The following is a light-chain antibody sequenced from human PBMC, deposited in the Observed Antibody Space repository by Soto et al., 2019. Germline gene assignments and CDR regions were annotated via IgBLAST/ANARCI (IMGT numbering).Light chain of an antibody. CDR2: EVS. Sequence: QSALTQPASVSGSPGQSITISCTGTSSDVGAYNYVSWYQQPPGKAPKLMIFEVSDRPSGVSNRFSGSKSGNTASLTISVLHAEAEADYSCSSYTRSNTLVFGGGTKLTVL. CDR1: SSDVGAYNY. CDR3: SSYTRSNTLV. V-gene: IGLV2-14*01. J-gene: IGLJ2*01.